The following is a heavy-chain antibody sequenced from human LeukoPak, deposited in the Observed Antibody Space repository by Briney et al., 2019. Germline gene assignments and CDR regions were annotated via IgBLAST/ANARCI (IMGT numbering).Heavy chain of an antibody. Sequence: ASVKVSCKASGGTFSSYAISWVRQAPGQGLEWMGGIIPIFGTANYAQKFQGRVTITADESTSTAYMELSSLRSEDTAVYYCATGLKGLRLDAFDIWGQGTMVTVSS. CDR1: GGTFSSYA. CDR2: IIPIFGTA. CDR3: ATGLKGLRLDAFDI. J-gene: IGHJ3*02. V-gene: IGHV1-69*13. D-gene: IGHD5-12*01.